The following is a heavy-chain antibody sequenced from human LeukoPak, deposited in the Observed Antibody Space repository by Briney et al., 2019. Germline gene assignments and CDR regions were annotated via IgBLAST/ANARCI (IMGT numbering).Heavy chain of an antibody. Sequence: SETLSLTCAVYVGSFSGYYWSWIRQPPGKGLEWIGEINHSGSTNYNPSLKSRVTISVDKSKNQFSLKLSSVTAADTAVYYCAGGVAGSDYWGQGTLVTVSS. D-gene: IGHD6-19*01. J-gene: IGHJ4*02. V-gene: IGHV4-34*01. CDR2: INHSGST. CDR3: AGGVAGSDY. CDR1: VGSFSGYY.